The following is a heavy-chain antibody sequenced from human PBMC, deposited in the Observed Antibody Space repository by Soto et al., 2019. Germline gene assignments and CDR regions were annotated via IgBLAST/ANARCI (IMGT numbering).Heavy chain of an antibody. CDR1: GFTVSSNY. V-gene: IGHV3-66*01. D-gene: IGHD6-13*01. Sequence: GESLKISCAASGFTVSSNYMSWVRQAPGKGLEWVSVIYSGGSTYYADSVKGRFTISRDNSKNTLYLQMNSLRAEDTAVYYCASTHKIAAASDYWGQGTLVTVSP. CDR3: ASTHKIAAASDY. J-gene: IGHJ4*02. CDR2: IYSGGST.